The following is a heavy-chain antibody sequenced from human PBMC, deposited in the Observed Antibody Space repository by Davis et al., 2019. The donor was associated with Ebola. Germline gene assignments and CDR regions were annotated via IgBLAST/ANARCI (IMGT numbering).Heavy chain of an antibody. CDR1: GGSISSYY. V-gene: IGHV4-59*01. J-gene: IGHJ5*02. CDR3: ARGVAARSFDP. D-gene: IGHD6-6*01. Sequence: PSETLSLTCTVSGGSISSYYWSWIRQPPGKGLEWIGYIYYSGSTNYNPSLKSRVTISVDTSKNQFSLKLSSVTAADTAVYYCARGVAARSFDPWGQGTLVTVSS. CDR2: IYYSGST.